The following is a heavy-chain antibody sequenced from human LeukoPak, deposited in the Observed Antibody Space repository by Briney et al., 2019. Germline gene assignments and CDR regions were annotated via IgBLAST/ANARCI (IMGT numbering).Heavy chain of an antibody. CDR1: GFTFSSYS. D-gene: IGHD1-7*01. CDR2: ISTSSTI. V-gene: IGHV3-48*04. Sequence: GGSLRLSCAPSGFTFSSYSMNWVRQAPGKGLEWVSYISTSSTIYYADSVKGRFTISRDNAKNSLYLQMNSLRAEDTAMYYCARGDNWNSYYYYYMDVWGKGTTVTVSS. CDR3: ARGDNWNSYYYYYMDV. J-gene: IGHJ6*03.